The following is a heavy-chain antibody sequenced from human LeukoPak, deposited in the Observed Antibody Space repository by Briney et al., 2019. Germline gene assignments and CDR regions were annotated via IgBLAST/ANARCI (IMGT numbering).Heavy chain of an antibody. CDR1: GFSLRTSGVG. J-gene: IGHJ4*02. V-gene: IGHV2-5*01. Sequence: QSGPTLVKPTQTLTLTCTFSGFSLRTSGVGVGWIRQPPGKALEWLALIYWNDDKRYSPSLKSRVTITKDTSKNQVVLTMTNMDPVDTATYYCAHRQNSGSSRVFYCDYWGQGTLVTVSS. D-gene: IGHD1-26*01. CDR3: AHRQNSGSSRVFYCDY. CDR2: IYWNDDK.